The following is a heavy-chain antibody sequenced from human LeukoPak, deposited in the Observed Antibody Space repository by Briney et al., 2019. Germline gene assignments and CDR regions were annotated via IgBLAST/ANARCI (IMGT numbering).Heavy chain of an antibody. V-gene: IGHV3-64D*06. CDR1: GFAFSTYG. Sequence: PGGSLRLSCSASGFAFSTYGLHWVRQAPGKGLEYVSAITSNGGSTYYADSVKGRFTVSRDNSKNMLYLQMSSLRPEDTAVYYCVPFRYYAGAVWAKGTRVPVS. CDR3: VPFRYYAGAV. CDR2: ITSNGGST. J-gene: IGHJ6*04.